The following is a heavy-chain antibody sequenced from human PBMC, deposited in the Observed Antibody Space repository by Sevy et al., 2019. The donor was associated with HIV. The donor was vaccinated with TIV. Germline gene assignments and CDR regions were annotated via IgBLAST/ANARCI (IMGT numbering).Heavy chain of an antibody. CDR1: GFSLNNYW. D-gene: IGHD6-13*01. Sequence: GGSLRLSCVASGFSLNNYWMNWVRQAPGKGLKWVANINQDGSVKYYVESVRGRFTISRDNARNLVFLQMSSLRVDDSALYYCVRAIAKDGSFWGQGTLVTVSS. CDR2: INQDGSVK. J-gene: IGHJ4*02. V-gene: IGHV3-7*01. CDR3: VRAIAKDGSF.